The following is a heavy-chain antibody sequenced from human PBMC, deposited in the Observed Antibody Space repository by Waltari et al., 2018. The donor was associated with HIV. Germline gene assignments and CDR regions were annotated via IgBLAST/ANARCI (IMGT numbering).Heavy chain of an antibody. Sequence: QVQLVQSGAEVKKPGSSVKVSCKTSGGTFSDYAISWVRQAPGQGLEWMGGIIPVLGTAIDAQKFQGRVTITADESTNTAYMEVNSLKSDDTALYYCARGGEMGTIVPKWFDPWGRGALVTVSS. CDR2: IIPVLGTA. CDR3: ARGGEMGTIVPKWFDP. J-gene: IGHJ5*02. CDR1: GGTFSDYA. D-gene: IGHD1-1*01. V-gene: IGHV1-69*11.